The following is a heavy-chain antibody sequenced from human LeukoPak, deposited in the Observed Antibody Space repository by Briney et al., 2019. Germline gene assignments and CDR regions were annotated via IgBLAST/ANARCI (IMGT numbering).Heavy chain of an antibody. J-gene: IGHJ6*02. CDR1: GLTFSSHW. V-gene: IGHV3-74*01. Sequence: GGSLRLSCAASGLTFSSHWMHWVRQAPGKGLVWVSRITNDGSSTTYADSVKGRFTISRDNAKNMLYLQVNSLRAEDTAVYYCARDRAYYGMDVWGQGTTVTVSS. CDR3: ARDRAYYGMDV. CDR2: ITNDGSST.